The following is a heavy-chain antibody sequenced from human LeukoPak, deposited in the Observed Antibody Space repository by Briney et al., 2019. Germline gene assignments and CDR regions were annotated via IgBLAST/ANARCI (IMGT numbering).Heavy chain of an antibody. J-gene: IGHJ3*02. D-gene: IGHD3-22*01. CDR2: ISSSSSYI. V-gene: IGHV3-21*04. CDR3: AKDKGLISSGYYYDAFDI. CDR1: GFTFSSYS. Sequence: GGSLRLSCAASGFTFSSYSMNWVRQAPGKGLEWVSSISSSSSYIYYADSVKGRFTISRDDAKNSLYLQMNSLRAEDTALYYCAKDKGLISSGYYYDAFDIWGQGTMVTVSS.